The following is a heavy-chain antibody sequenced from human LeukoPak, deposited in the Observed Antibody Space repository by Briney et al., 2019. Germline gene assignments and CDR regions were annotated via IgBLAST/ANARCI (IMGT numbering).Heavy chain of an antibody. CDR3: ASGEWLQDLHHGPGAFDI. Sequence: SETLSLTCTVSGGSISSYYWSWIRQPPGKGLEWIGYIYYSGSTNYNPSLKSRVTISVDTSKNQFSLKLSSVTAADTAVYYCASGEWLQDLHHGPGAFDIWGQATMVTVAS. CDR2: IYYSGST. V-gene: IGHV4-59*01. J-gene: IGHJ3*02. CDR1: GGSISSYY. D-gene: IGHD5-24*01.